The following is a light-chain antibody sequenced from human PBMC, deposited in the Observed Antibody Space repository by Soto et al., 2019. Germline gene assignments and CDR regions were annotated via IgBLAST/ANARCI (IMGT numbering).Light chain of an antibody. CDR3: QSYDRSLSGYV. CDR2: ENN. J-gene: IGLJ1*01. Sequence: QSVLTQPPSVSEAPGQRVTISCTGSSSNIGAGYEAHWYQQVPGTAPKLLIYENNNRPSGVPDRFSGSKSGPSASLAITGLQAEDEAEYYCQSYDRSLSGYVFGTGTKLTVL. CDR1: SSNIGAGYE. V-gene: IGLV1-40*01.